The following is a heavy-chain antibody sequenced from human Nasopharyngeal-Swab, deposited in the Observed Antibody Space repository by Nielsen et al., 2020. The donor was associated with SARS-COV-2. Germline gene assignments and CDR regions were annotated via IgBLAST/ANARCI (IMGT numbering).Heavy chain of an antibody. CDR1: GFTFSGSA. Sequence: SVKVSCKASGFTFSGSAVQWVRPARAQGVEGIGWIVLGIYKPDYAQKFQDRVTNTRDMSESPVYMQLSSLRSEDTALYYCATLSAPRDGNNRAPMGWGQGTLVTVSS. V-gene: IGHV1-58*01. J-gene: IGHJ4*02. CDR2: IVLGIYKP. CDR3: ATLSAPRDGNNRAPMG. D-gene: IGHD5-24*01.